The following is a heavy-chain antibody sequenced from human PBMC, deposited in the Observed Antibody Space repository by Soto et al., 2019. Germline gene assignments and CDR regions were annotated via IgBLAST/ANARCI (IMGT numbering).Heavy chain of an antibody. CDR1: GGSFSGYY. CDR2: IYYSGST. D-gene: IGHD4-4*01. Sequence: SETLSLTCAVYGGSFSGYYWSWIRQHPGKGLEWIGYIYYSGSTYYNPSLKSRVTISVDTSKNQFSLKLSSVTAADTAVYYCASATTVTRHNWFDPWGQGTLVTVSS. CDR3: ASATTVTRHNWFDP. V-gene: IGHV4-31*11. J-gene: IGHJ5*02.